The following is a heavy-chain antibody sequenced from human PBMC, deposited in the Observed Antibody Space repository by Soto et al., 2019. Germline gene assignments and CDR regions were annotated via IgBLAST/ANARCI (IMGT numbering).Heavy chain of an antibody. CDR3: AREEQLVQGFAYYYGMDV. CDR2: INPNSGNI. CDR1: GDTFTTYD. V-gene: IGHV1-8*01. Sequence: ASVKVSCKASGDTFTTYDINWVRQATGHGLEWMGWINPNSGNIGYAQRFQGRVTMTRDTAIRTAYMEVSSLRSDDTAVYYCAREEQLVQGFAYYYGMDVWGQGTTVTVSS. J-gene: IGHJ6*02. D-gene: IGHD6-6*01.